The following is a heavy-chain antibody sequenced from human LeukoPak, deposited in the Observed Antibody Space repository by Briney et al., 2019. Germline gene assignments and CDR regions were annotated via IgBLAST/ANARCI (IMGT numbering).Heavy chain of an antibody. J-gene: IGHJ3*02. CDR2: ISYDGRDQ. CDR1: LLTFTSYG. Sequence: GRSLRLSCAASLLTFTSYGTDWGRQAPGKRLEWGAVISYDGRDQYYAESVKGRFTISRDNAKNSLHLQMSSLRGDDTALYFCARPRAPFCTNGICYIRNAFDIWGQGTTVIVSS. D-gene: IGHD2-8*01. CDR3: ARPRAPFCTNGICYIRNAFDI. V-gene: IGHV3-30*03.